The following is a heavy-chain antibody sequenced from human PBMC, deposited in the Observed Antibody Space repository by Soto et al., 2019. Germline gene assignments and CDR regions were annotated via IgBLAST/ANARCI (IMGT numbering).Heavy chain of an antibody. CDR1: GGSMSPYY. J-gene: IGHJ4*02. Sequence: SATLALTCTVSGGSMSPYYWSWIRQPPGKGLEWIGYMYYSGSSNYSPSLKSRVTMSVDTSKNQLSLKLTSVTAADTAVYYCARGYYDSSGYYSDYWGQGTLVTVSS. CDR2: MYYSGSS. D-gene: IGHD3-22*01. CDR3: ARGYYDSSGYYSDY. V-gene: IGHV4-59*01.